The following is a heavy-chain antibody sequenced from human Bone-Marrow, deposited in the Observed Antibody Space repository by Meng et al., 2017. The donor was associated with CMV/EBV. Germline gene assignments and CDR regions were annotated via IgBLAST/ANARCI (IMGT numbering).Heavy chain of an antibody. Sequence: GESLKISCAASGFTFSSYAMSWVRQAPGKGLEWVSAISGSGGSTYYADSVKGRFTISRDNSKNSLYLHMNSLRAEDTAVYYCTRDSGVGVVIDSWGQGTLVTVSS. CDR1: GFTFSSYA. J-gene: IGHJ5*01. D-gene: IGHD3-3*01. V-gene: IGHV3-23*01. CDR3: TRDSGVGVVIDS. CDR2: ISGSGGST.